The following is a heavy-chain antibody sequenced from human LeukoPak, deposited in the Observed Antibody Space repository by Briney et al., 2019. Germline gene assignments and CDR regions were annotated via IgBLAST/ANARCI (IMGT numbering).Heavy chain of an antibody. D-gene: IGHD2-15*01. CDR2: INPSGGGT. CDR1: GYTFTNYY. CDR3: ARQEVGWRGLDP. Sequence: ASVKVPCKASGYTFTNYYMHWVRQAPGQGLEWMGIINPSGGGTSYAQKFQGRLTMTRDTSTTTAYMELRSLRSDDTAVYYCARQEVGWRGLDPWGQGTLVTVSS. V-gene: IGHV1-46*01. J-gene: IGHJ5*02.